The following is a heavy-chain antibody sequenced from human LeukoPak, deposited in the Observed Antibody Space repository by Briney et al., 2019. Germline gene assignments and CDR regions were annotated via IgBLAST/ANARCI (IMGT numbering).Heavy chain of an antibody. CDR1: GYTFTSYG. CDR2: INTNTGNP. Sequence: ASVKVSCKASGYTFTSYGISWVRQAPGQGLEWMGWINTNTGNPTYAQGFTGRFVFSLDTSVSTAYLQISSLKAEDTAVYYCARMYSSSWYGQTHSDYWGQGTLVTVSS. J-gene: IGHJ4*02. V-gene: IGHV7-4-1*02. D-gene: IGHD6-13*01. CDR3: ARMYSSSWYGQTHSDY.